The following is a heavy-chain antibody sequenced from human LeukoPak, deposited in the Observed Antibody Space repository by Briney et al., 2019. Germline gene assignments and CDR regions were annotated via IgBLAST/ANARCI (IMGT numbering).Heavy chain of an antibody. V-gene: IGHV5-51*01. D-gene: IGHD6-19*01. CDR2: IYPGDSDT. CDR1: GYSFTGYW. CDR3: ARSVAGKYIDY. J-gene: IGHJ4*02. Sequence: GESLKISCKGSGYSFTGYWIGWVRQMPGKGLEWMGIIYPGDSDTRYSSSFQGQVTISGDRSISTAYLQWSSLKASDTAMYYCARSVAGKYIDYWGQGTLVTVSS.